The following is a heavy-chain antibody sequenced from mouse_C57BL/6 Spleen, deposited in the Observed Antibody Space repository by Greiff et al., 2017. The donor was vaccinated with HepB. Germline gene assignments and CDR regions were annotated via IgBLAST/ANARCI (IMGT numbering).Heavy chain of an antibody. Sequence: VQLQQSGAELVKPGASVKLSCKASGYTFTSYWMHWVKQRPGRGLEWIGRIDPNSGGTKYNENFKSKATLTVDKPSSTAYMQLSSLTSEDSAVYYWARDYDYDVWYFDVWGTGTTVTVSS. CDR1: GYTFTSYW. D-gene: IGHD2-4*01. CDR2: IDPNSGGT. CDR3: ARDYDYDVWYFDV. J-gene: IGHJ1*03. V-gene: IGHV1-72*01.